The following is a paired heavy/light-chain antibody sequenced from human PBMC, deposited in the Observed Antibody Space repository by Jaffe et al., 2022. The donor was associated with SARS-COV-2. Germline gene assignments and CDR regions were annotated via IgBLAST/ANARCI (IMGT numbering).Heavy chain of an antibody. CDR1: GGSISSGSYY. Sequence: QVQLQESGPGLVKPSQTLSLTCTVSGGSISSGSYYWSWIRQPAGKGLEWIGRIYTSGSTNYNPSLKSRVTISVDTSKNQFSLKLSSVTAADTAVYYCARTETYYDFWSDRWGDNWFDPWGQGTLVTVSS. CDR3: ARTETYYDFWSDRWGDNWFDP. CDR2: IYTSGST. J-gene: IGHJ5*02. D-gene: IGHD3-3*01. V-gene: IGHV4-61*02.
Light chain of an antibody. V-gene: IGLV1-47*01. CDR2: RNN. J-gene: IGLJ3*02. Sequence: QSVLTQPPSASGTPGQRVTISCSGSSSNIGSNYVYWYQQLPGTAPKLLIYRNNQRPSGVPDRFSGSKSGTSASLAISGLRSEDEADYYCAAWDDSLSGRWVFGGGTKLTVL. CDR1: SSNIGSNY. CDR3: AAWDDSLSGRWV.